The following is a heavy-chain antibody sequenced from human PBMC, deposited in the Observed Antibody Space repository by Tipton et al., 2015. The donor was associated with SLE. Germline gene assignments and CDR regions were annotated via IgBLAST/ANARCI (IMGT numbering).Heavy chain of an antibody. CDR1: GGTFSSYA. CDR3: ARESPENFWSGYSYYYYGMDV. D-gene: IGHD3-3*01. J-gene: IGHJ6*02. CDR2: IIPIFGTA. V-gene: IGHV1-69*01. Sequence: QVQLVQSGAEVKKPGSSVKVSCKASGGTFSSYAISWVRQAPGQGLEWMGGIIPIFGTANYAQKFQGRVTITADESTSTAYMELSSLRSEDTAVYYCARESPENFWSGYSYYYYGMDVWGQGTTVTVSS.